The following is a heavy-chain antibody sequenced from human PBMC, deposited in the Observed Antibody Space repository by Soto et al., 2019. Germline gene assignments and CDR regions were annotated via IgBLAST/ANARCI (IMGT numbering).Heavy chain of an antibody. D-gene: IGHD3-22*01. J-gene: IGHJ4*02. V-gene: IGHV3-33*01. Sequence: GGSLRLSCAASGFTFSSYGMHWVRQAPGKGLEWVAVIWYDGSNKYYADSVKGRFTISRDNSKNTLYLQMNSLRAEDTAVYYCARDGDLTYYYDSTPSFYFDYWGQGTLVTVSS. CDR3: ARDGDLTYYYDSTPSFYFDY. CDR2: IWYDGSNK. CDR1: GFTFSSYG.